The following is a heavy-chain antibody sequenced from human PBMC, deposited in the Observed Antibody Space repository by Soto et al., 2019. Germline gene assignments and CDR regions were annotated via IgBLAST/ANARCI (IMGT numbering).Heavy chain of an antibody. Sequence: SVKVSCKASGGTFSTYGINWVRQAPGEGLEWMGGIIPLFGTSSYAQKFQGRVTITADESSSTVYMELNSLRSEDTAVYFCARDKSTVTTNYNYHYYGMDVWGQGTTVTVSS. CDR2: IIPLFGTS. CDR1: GGTFSTYG. CDR3: ARDKSTVTTNYNYHYYGMDV. J-gene: IGHJ6*02. D-gene: IGHD4-4*01. V-gene: IGHV1-69*13.